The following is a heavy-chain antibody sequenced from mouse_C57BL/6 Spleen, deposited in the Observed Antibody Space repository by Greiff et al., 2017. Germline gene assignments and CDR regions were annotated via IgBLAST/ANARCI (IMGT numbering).Heavy chain of an antibody. V-gene: IGHV1-54*01. Sequence: QVQLQQSGAELVRPGTSVKVSCKASGYAFTNYLIEWVKQRPGQGLEWIGVINPGSGGTNYNEKFKGKATLTADKSSSTAYMQLSSLTSEDSAVYFCARSGYGLDYWGQGTTLTVSS. CDR3: ARSGYGLDY. J-gene: IGHJ2*01. D-gene: IGHD1-1*01. CDR1: GYAFTNYL. CDR2: INPGSGGT.